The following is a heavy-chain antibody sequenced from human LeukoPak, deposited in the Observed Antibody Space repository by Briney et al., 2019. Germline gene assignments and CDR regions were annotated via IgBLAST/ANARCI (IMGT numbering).Heavy chain of an antibody. CDR3: AKGRCSGGSCYGRGFDY. V-gene: IGHV3-23*01. Sequence: QPGRSLRLSCAASGFTFSSYGMHWVRQAPGKGLEWVSGLSGSGGSTYYADSVKGRFTISRDNAKNTLYLQMNSLRAEDTAVYYCAKGRCSGGSCYGRGFDYWGQGTLVTVSS. CDR1: GFTFSSYG. D-gene: IGHD2-15*01. J-gene: IGHJ4*02. CDR2: LSGSGGST.